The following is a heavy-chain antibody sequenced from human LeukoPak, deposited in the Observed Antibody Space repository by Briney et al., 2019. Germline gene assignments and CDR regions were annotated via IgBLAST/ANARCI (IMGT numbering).Heavy chain of an antibody. CDR1: GFTFNDYY. J-gene: IGHJ5*02. Sequence: GALRLSCAASGFTFNDYYMSWIRQAPGKGLEWLSYIDIGGTNTHYADSVKGRFTISRDNAKKSLYLEMNNLRAEDTAVYYCATDGAGFDTWGQGVLVTVSS. CDR3: ATDGAGFDT. CDR2: IDIGGTNT. V-gene: IGHV3-11*01.